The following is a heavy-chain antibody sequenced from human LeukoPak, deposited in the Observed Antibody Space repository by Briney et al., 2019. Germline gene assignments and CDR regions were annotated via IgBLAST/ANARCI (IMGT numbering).Heavy chain of an antibody. CDR3: ARDVHGDYGSGWFDP. CDR2: IMPLFGTA. V-gene: IGHV1-69*05. J-gene: IGHJ5*02. D-gene: IGHD4-17*01. CDR1: GGTFNNSA. Sequence: GASVKVSCKTSGGTFNNSAISWVRQAPGQGLEWLGGIMPLFGTAGYAQKFQGRVTITKDESTRTVYLELTSLTSDDTAVYYCARDVHGDYGSGWFDPWGQETLVSVSS.